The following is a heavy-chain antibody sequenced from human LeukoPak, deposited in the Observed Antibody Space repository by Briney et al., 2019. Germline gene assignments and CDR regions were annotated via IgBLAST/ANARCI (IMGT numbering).Heavy chain of an antibody. J-gene: IGHJ3*01. Sequence: GGSLRLSCAASGFTFSSYAMSWVRQAPGKGLEWVSGISGSGGSTYYADSVKGRFTISRDNSKNTLYLQMNSLRAEDTAVYYCAKDRRYTGSRDAFDLWGQGTMVTVSS. CDR1: GFTFSSYA. V-gene: IGHV3-23*01. D-gene: IGHD1-26*01. CDR3: AKDRRYTGSRDAFDL. CDR2: ISGSGGST.